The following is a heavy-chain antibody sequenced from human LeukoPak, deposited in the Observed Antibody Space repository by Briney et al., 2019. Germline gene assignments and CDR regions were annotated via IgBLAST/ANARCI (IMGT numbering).Heavy chain of an antibody. Sequence: PSETLSLTCTVSGGSISSYYWSWIRQPAGKGLEWIGRVYTSGSTNYNPSLKSRVTMSVYTSKNQFSLKLSSVTAADTAVYYCARVVVVAATYAFDIWGQGTMVTVSS. CDR1: GGSISSYY. V-gene: IGHV4-4*07. CDR2: VYTSGST. J-gene: IGHJ3*02. D-gene: IGHD2-15*01. CDR3: ARVVVVAATYAFDI.